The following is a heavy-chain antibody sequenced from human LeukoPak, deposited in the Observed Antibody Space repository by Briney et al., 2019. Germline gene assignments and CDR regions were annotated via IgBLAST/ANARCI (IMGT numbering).Heavy chain of an antibody. CDR1: GFXVSSNY. J-gene: IGHJ4*02. D-gene: IGHD3-10*01. CDR3: ARGTVTMVDY. V-gene: IGHV3-66*01. CDR2: IYSGGST. Sequence: GGSLRLSCAASGFXVSSNYMSWVRQAPGRGLDWVSVIYSGGSTYYADSVKGRFTISRDNSKNTLFLQMNSLRAGDTAVYYCARGTVTMVDYWGQGTLVTVSS.